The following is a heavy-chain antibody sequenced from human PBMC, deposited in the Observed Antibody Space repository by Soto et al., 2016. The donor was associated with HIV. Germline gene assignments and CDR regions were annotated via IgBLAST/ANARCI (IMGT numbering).Heavy chain of an antibody. Sequence: EVQLVESGGGLVQPGGSLKLSCAASGFTFSGSAMHWVRQASGKGLEWVGRIRSKANSYATAYAASVKGRFTISRDDSKNTAYLQMNSLKTEDTAVYYCTSIAAAGTPFWDYWGQGTLVTVSS. CDR3: TSIAAAGTPFWDY. D-gene: IGHD6-13*01. J-gene: IGHJ4*02. CDR2: IRSKANSYAT. CDR1: GFTFSGSA. V-gene: IGHV3-73*01.